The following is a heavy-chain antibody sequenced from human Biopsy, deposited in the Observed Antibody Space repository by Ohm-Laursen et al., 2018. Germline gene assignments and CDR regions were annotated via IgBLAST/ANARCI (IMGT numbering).Heavy chain of an antibody. CDR2: IYHSGST. J-gene: IGHJ5*02. V-gene: IGHV4-38-2*02. D-gene: IGHD6-13*01. CDR1: GYSISSGYY. Sequence: SDTLSLTCAVSGYSISSGYYWGWIRQPPGKGLEWIGSIYHSGSTYYNPSLKSRVTISVDTSKNQFSLKLSSVTAADTAVYYCAGEPRIAAVAYFDPWGQGTLVTVSS. CDR3: AGEPRIAAVAYFDP.